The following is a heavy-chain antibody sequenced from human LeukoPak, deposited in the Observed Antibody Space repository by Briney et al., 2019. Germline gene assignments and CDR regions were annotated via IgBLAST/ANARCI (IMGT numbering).Heavy chain of an antibody. D-gene: IGHD2-15*01. CDR1: GYTFTSYG. CDR2: INAYNGNT. J-gene: IGHJ4*02. V-gene: IGHV1-18*01. Sequence: ASVKDSCKSSGYTFTSYGISWVRQAPGQGVEWMGWINAYNGNTNYAQKLQGRVTMTTDTSTSTAYMELRSLRSDDTAVYYCARAGGYCGRISCPYYFDYWGQGSLVAVSS. CDR3: ARAGGYCGRISCPYYFDY.